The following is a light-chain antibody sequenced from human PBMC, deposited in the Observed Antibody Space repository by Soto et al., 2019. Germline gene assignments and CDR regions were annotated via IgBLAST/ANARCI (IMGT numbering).Light chain of an antibody. CDR1: QSISSY. CDR2: AAS. CDR3: QHSYSTPIT. J-gene: IGKJ5*01. V-gene: IGKV1-39*01. Sequence: DIQMTQSPSSLSASVGDRVTITCRASQSISSYLNWYQQKPGKAPKLLIYAASSLQSGVPSRFSGSGSGTDFTLTISSLQPEDFATYYRQHSYSTPITFGQGTRLEIK.